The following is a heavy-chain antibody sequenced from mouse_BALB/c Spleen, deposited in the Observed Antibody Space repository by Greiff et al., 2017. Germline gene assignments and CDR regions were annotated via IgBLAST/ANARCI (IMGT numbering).Heavy chain of an antibody. J-gene: IGHJ1*01. D-gene: IGHD1-1*01. CDR1: GFSLTSYG. V-gene: IGHV2-9*02. CDR3: ARGGYGSSYGYFDV. Sequence: VQGVESGPGLVAPSQSLSITCTVSGFSLTSYGVHWVRQPPGKGREWLGVIWAGGSTNYNSALMSRLSISKDNSKSQVFLKMNSLQTDDTAMYYCARGGYGSSYGYFDVWGAGTTVTVSS. CDR2: IWAGGST.